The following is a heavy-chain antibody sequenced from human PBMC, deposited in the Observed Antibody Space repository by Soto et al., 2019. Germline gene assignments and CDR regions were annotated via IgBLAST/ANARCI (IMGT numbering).Heavy chain of an antibody. D-gene: IGHD1-1*01. CDR1: SASISSSDN. CDR3: ARGGYWRFDS. Sequence: PSETLSLTCVVSSASISSSDNWTWLRQPPGKGLEWIGEVSHSGSANYNPSLKSRVSLSVDKSKNHFSLEVTSVTAADTAIYFCARGGYWRFDSWGQGTLVTVSS. V-gene: IGHV4-4*02. J-gene: IGHJ5*01. CDR2: VSHSGSA.